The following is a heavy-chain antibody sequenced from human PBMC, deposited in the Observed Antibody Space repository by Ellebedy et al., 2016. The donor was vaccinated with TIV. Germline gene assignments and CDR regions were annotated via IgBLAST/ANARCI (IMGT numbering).Heavy chain of an antibody. V-gene: IGHV1-18*01. J-gene: IGHJ6*03. Sequence: ASVKVSCXASGYTFTSYGISWVRQAPGQGLEWMGWISAYNGNTNYAQKLQGRVTMTTDTSTSTAYMELRSLRSDDTAVYYCARVGELTGTTFGRIHYYYYMDVWGKGTTVTVSS. CDR1: GYTFTSYG. CDR3: ARVGELTGTTFGRIHYYYYMDV. CDR2: ISAYNGNT. D-gene: IGHD1-7*01.